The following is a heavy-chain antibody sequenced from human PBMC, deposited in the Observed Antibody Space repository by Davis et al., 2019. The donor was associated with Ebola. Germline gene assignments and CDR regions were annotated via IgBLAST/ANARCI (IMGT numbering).Heavy chain of an antibody. Sequence: PSETLSLTCTVSGGSISSYSWSWIRQPPGKGLEWIGYIYYSGSTDYNPSLESRITISVDTSKNQFSLKLSSLTAADTAVYYCARIVMYYYDSSGYYSPYYFDYWGQGTLVTVSS. V-gene: IGHV4-59*01. CDR3: ARIVMYYYDSSGYYSPYYFDY. CDR2: IYYSGST. D-gene: IGHD3-22*01. CDR1: GGSISSYS. J-gene: IGHJ4*02.